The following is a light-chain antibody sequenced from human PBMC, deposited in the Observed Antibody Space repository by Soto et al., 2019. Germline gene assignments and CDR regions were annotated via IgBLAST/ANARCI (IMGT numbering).Light chain of an antibody. CDR3: SSYAGINNFGLV. CDR2: EVS. J-gene: IGLJ2*01. CDR1: SSDVGGYNY. V-gene: IGLV2-8*01. Sequence: QSALTQPPSASGSPGQSVTISCTGTSSDVGGYNYVSWYQQHPGKAPKLMIYEVSKRPSGVPDRFSGSKSGNTASLTVSGLQAEDEADYYCSSYAGINNFGLVFGGGTKVTVL.